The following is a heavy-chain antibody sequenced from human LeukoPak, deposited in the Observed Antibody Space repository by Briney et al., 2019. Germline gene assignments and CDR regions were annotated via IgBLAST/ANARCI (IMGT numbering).Heavy chain of an antibody. V-gene: IGHV3-53*01. D-gene: IGHD6-13*01. J-gene: IGHJ1*01. CDR3: ARDGIAAAGPPEYFQH. CDR2: IYSGGST. CDR1: GFTVSSNY. Sequence: GGSLRLSCAASGFTVSSNYMSWVRQAPGKGLERVSVIYSGGSTYYADSVKGRFTISRDNSKNTLYLQMNSLRAEDTAVYYCARDGIAAAGPPEYFQHWGQGTLVTVSS.